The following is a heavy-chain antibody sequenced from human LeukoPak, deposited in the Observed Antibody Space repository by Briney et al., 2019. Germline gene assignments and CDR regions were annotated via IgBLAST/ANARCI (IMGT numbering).Heavy chain of an antibody. D-gene: IGHD2-2*02. CDR2: IYTSGST. J-gene: IGHJ4*02. CDR3: AREYCSSTSCYKDLFDY. Sequence: SETLSLTCTVSGGSISSYYWSWIRQPAGKGLEWIGRIYTSGSTNYNPSLKSRVTMSVDTSKNQFSLKPSSVTAADTAVYYCAREYCSSTSCYKDLFDYWGQGTLVTVSS. CDR1: GGSISSYY. V-gene: IGHV4-4*07.